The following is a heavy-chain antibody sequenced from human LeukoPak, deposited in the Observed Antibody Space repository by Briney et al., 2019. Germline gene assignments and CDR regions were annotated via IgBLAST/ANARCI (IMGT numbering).Heavy chain of an antibody. D-gene: IGHD6-13*01. J-gene: IGHJ5*02. Sequence: SETLSLTCTVSGGSINGYYWSWIRQPAGKGLEWIGRIYNSESINYNPSLKSRVTMSIDASKNQFSLKLNSVTAADTAVYYCARDRSSSYTRDWFDPWGQGALVTVSS. CDR1: GGSINGYY. V-gene: IGHV4-4*07. CDR2: IYNSESI. CDR3: ARDRSSSYTRDWFDP.